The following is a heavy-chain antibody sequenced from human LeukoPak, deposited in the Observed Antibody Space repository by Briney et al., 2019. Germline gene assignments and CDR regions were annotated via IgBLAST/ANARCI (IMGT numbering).Heavy chain of an antibody. Sequence: GGSLRLSCAASGFNFESYSMNWVRQAPGKGLEWVSSISFSGAYIYYAASVKGRFTISRDNAKNSVFLQLNSVKVEDTAVYYCARDGVKESSSVFYFGYWGQGTLVTVSS. J-gene: IGHJ4*02. V-gene: IGHV3-21*01. CDR2: ISFSGAYI. CDR1: GFNFESYS. D-gene: IGHD3-10*01. CDR3: ARDGVKESSSVFYFGY.